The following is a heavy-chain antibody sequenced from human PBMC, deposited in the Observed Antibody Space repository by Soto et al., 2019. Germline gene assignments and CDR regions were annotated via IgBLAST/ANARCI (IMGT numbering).Heavy chain of an antibody. J-gene: IGHJ3*02. CDR2: GSHSGGT. D-gene: IGHD1-1*01. CDR3: ARVERGTVTTVVDAFDI. V-gene: IGHV4-34*01. Sequence: QVQLQQWGAGLLKPSETLSLTCAVYGGFVSSGSYYWSWIRQPPGKGLEWIGEGSHSGGTHFNPSLKSRVTISVDTSKNQFSLNIYSVTAADTALYYCARVERGTVTTVVDAFDIWGPGTMVTVSS. CDR1: GGFVSSGSYY.